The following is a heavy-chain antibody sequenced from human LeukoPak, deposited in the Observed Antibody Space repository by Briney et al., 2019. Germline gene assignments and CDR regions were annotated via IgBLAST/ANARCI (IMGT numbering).Heavy chain of an antibody. CDR3: AREVIVGATTHFDY. D-gene: IGHD1-26*01. CDR2: IYYSGST. CDR1: GGSISSSTYY. Sequence: SETLSLTCTVSGGSISSSTYYWGWIRQPPGKGLEWIGSIYYSGSTYYNPSLKSRVTISVDTSKNQFSLKLSSVTAADTAVYYCAREVIVGATTHFDYWGQGTLVTVSS. V-gene: IGHV4-39*07. J-gene: IGHJ4*02.